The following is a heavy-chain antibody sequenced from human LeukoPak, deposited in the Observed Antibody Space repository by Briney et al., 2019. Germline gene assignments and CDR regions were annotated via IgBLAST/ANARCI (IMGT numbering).Heavy chain of an antibody. CDR1: GGTFSSYA. CDR3: ARGYDTTGYFSY. CDR2: IIPIFGTA. V-gene: IGHV1-69*13. J-gene: IGHJ4*02. Sequence: ASVKASCKASGGTFSSYAISWVRQAPGQGLEWMGGIIPIFGTANYAQKFQGRVTITADESTSTAYMELSSLRSEDTAVYYCARGYDTTGYFSYWGQGTLVTVSS. D-gene: IGHD3-22*01.